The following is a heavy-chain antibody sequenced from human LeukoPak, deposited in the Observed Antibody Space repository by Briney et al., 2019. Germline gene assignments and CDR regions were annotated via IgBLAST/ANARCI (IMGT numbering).Heavy chain of an antibody. Sequence: ASVKVSCKASGGTFSSYASSWVRQAPGQGLEWMGGIIPIFGTANYAQKFQGRVTITTDESTSTAYMELSSLRSEDTAVYYCARGLGMASSSPDYWGQGTLVTVSS. CDR1: GGTFSSYA. V-gene: IGHV1-69*05. D-gene: IGHD6-6*01. CDR3: ARGLGMASSSPDY. CDR2: IIPIFGTA. J-gene: IGHJ4*02.